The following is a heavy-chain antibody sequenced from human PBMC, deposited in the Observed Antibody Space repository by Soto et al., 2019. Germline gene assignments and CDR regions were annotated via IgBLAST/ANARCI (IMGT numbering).Heavy chain of an antibody. D-gene: IGHD2-15*01. Sequence: PSETLSLTCTVSGGSISSSSYYWGWIRQPPGKGLEWIGSIYYSGSTYYNPSLTSRVTISVDTSKNHFTRKLSSETAADTAVYYCARHDAVGKETDGMDVWGQGTTVTVSS. CDR2: IYYSGST. J-gene: IGHJ6*02. CDR3: ARHDAVGKETDGMDV. CDR1: GGSISSSSYY. V-gene: IGHV4-39*01.